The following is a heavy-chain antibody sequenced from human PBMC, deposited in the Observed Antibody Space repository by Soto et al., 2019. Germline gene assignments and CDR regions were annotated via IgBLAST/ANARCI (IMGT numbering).Heavy chain of an antibody. CDR2: ITPIFGTA. V-gene: IGHV1-69*13. J-gene: IGHJ3*02. D-gene: IGHD3-22*01. CDR3: ARPSYYYDSRDDAFDI. CDR1: GGTFSSYA. Sequence: GASVKVSCKASGGTFSSYAISWVRQAPGQGLEWMGGITPIFGTANYAQKFQGRVTITADESTSTAYMELSSLRSEDTAVYYCARPSYYYDSRDDAFDIWGQGTMVTVSS.